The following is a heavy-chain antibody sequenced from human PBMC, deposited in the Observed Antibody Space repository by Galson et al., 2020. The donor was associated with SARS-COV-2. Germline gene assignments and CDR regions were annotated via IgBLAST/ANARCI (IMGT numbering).Heavy chain of an antibody. CDR1: GYTFTGYY. D-gene: IGHD6-13*01. CDR3: ARAGSSWGYYCYGMDV. J-gene: IGHJ6*02. CDR2: IHPNSGGT. V-gene: IGHV1-2*02. Sequence: ASVKVSCKASGYTFTGYYMHWVRQAPGQGLEWMGWIHPNSGGTNYAQKFQGRGTMTRDTSISTAYMELSRLRSDDTAVYYCARAGSSWGYYCYGMDVWGQGTMVTVSS.